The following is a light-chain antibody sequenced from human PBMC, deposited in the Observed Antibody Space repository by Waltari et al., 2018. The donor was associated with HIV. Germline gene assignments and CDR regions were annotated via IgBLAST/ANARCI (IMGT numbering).Light chain of an antibody. CDR1: QSISSW. J-gene: IGKJ3*01. CDR2: KAS. V-gene: IGKV1-5*03. Sequence: DIQMTQSPSTLSASVGDRVTITCRGSQSISSWLAWYQQKPGKAPKLLIYKASSLESGVPSRFSGSGSGTEFTLTISSLQPDDFAAYYCQQYSSYLFGPGTKVDMK. CDR3: QQYSSYL.